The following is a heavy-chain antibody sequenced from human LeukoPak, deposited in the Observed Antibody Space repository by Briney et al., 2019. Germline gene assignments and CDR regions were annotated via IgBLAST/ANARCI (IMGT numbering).Heavy chain of an antibody. J-gene: IGHJ5*02. CDR2: LYSGGST. CDR3: ARDGGRQQLGAGWFDP. D-gene: IGHD6-13*01. Sequence: GGSLRLSCAASGLTVSSNYMSWVRQAPGKGLEWVSVLYSGGSTYYADSVKGRFTISRDNSKNTVYLQMNSLRPEHTAVYYCARDGGRQQLGAGWFDPWGQGTLVTVSS. CDR1: GLTVSSNY. V-gene: IGHV3-66*01.